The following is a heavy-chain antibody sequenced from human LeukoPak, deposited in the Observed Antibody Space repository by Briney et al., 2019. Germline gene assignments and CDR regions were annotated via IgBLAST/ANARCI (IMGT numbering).Heavy chain of an antibody. CDR2: TSSSDAGT. Sequence: GGSLRHSRAASGFTLSTYAMSWVRHTPEKGLEWVAATSSSDAGTYHADSVRGRFTISRDNSKNTLYLQMNSLRAEDAAVYFCAKAPVTSCRGAYCYPFDSWGQGTLVTVSS. CDR3: AKAPVTSCRGAYCYPFDS. CDR1: GFTLSTYA. V-gene: IGHV3-23*01. D-gene: IGHD2-21*01. J-gene: IGHJ4*02.